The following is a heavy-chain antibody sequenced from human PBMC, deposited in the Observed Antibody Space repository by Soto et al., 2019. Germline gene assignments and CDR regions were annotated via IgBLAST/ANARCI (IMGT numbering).Heavy chain of an antibody. V-gene: IGHV4-61*01. CDR1: GGSVSSGSYY. CDR2: IYYSGST. Sequence: SETLSLTCTVSGGSVSSGSYYWSWIRQPPGKGLEWIGYIYYSGSTNYNPSLKSRVSISLDTSKNQFSLKLNSVTAADTAVYYCARDEGLLRTAYWGQGTLVTVSS. CDR3: ARDEGLLRTAY. D-gene: IGHD4-17*01. J-gene: IGHJ4*02.